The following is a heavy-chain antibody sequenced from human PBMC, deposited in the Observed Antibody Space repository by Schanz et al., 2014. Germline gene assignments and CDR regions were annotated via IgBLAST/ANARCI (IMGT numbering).Heavy chain of an antibody. CDR1: GFTFSDHY. J-gene: IGHJ4*02. Sequence: VQLVESGGGLVQSGGSLRLSCAASGFTFSDHYMAWIRQAPGKGLEWVSIISNTGTFIYYADSVRGRFAISRDDAQNSVYLQMNSLRAEDTSVYHCVREESYYGAGSYRYWGPGTLVTVSS. CDR3: VREESYYGAGSYRY. V-gene: IGHV3-11*04. D-gene: IGHD3-10*01. CDR2: ISNTGTFI.